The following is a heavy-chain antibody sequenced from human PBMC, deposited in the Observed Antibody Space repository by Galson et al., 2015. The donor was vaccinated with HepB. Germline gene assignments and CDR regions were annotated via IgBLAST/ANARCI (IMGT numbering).Heavy chain of an antibody. J-gene: IGHJ6*02. CDR1: GDSVSSNSAA. CDR2: TYYRSKWYS. CDR3: ARVAGTIYYYGLDV. Sequence: CAISGDSVSSNSAAWNWIRRSPSRGLEWLGGTYYRSKWYSDYAVSVRSRISINVDTSRNQFSLQLNSVTPADTAVYYCARVAGTIYYYGLDVWGQGTTVTVSS. D-gene: IGHD6-19*01. V-gene: IGHV6-1*01.